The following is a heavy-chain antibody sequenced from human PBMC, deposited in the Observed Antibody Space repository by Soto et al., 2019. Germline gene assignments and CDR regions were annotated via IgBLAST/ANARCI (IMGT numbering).Heavy chain of an antibody. J-gene: IGHJ4*02. D-gene: IGHD2-21*02. CDR3: ARVPASAYCGGDCYSTWFDY. Sequence: SETLSLTCTVSGGSISSGDYYWSWIRQPPGKGLEWIGYIYYSGSTYYNPSLKSRVTISVDTSKNQFSLKLSSVTAADTAVYYCARVPASAYCGGDCYSTWFDYWGQGTLVTVSS. V-gene: IGHV4-30-4*01. CDR2: IYYSGST. CDR1: GGSISSGDYY.